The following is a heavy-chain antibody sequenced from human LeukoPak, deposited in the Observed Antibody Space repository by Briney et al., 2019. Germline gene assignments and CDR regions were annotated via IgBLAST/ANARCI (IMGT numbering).Heavy chain of an antibody. J-gene: IGHJ5*02. CDR3: ARDPLAAAQFDP. CDR1: GGTFSSYA. Sequence: ASVKVSCKASGGTFSSYAISWVRQAPGQGLEWMGGIIPIFGTANYAQKFQGRVTITADESTSTAYMELSSLRSEDTAVYYCARDPLAAAQFDPWGQGTLVTASS. CDR2: IIPIFGTA. V-gene: IGHV1-69*13. D-gene: IGHD6-13*01.